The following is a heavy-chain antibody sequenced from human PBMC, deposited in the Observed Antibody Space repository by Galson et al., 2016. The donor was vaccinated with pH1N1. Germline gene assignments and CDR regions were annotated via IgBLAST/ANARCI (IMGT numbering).Heavy chain of an antibody. V-gene: IGHV1-69*13. Sequence: SVKVSCKASGGSFAKYAVSWVRQAPGQGLGWMGRIIPIYGTANYAQKFQGRVTITADEYTTTVYMELNSLISEDTAIYYCARPGRTETTEEGFAWGYGMDVWGQGTTVTVSS. J-gene: IGHJ6*02. D-gene: IGHD1-1*01. CDR3: ARPGRTETTEEGFAWGYGMDV. CDR2: IIPIYGTA. CDR1: GGSFAKYA.